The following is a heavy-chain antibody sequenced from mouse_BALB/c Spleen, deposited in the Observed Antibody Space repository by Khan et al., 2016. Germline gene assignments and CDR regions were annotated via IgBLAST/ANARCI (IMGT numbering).Heavy chain of an antibody. Sequence: EVELVEPGGGLVKPGGSLKLSCAASGFAFSSYDMSWVRQTPEKRLEWVAYISSGGNNTYYPDTVQGRFTIYRDNAKITLYLQMSSLKSEDTAMYYCVRHTTVAYWGQGTLVTVSA. V-gene: IGHV5-12-1*01. CDR2: ISSGGNNT. D-gene: IGHD1-1*01. CDR3: VRHTTVAY. J-gene: IGHJ3*01. CDR1: GFAFSSYD.